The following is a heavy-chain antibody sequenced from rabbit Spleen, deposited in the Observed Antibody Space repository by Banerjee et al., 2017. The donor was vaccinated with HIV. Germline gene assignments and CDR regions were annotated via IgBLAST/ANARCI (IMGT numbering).Heavy chain of an antibody. V-gene: IGHV1S45*01. CDR1: GFDLSSYYY. J-gene: IGHJ6*01. CDR3: ARDTATSFSSYGMDL. D-gene: IGHD1-1*01. Sequence: QEQLKETGGGLVQPGGSLTLTCKASGFDLSSYYYMCWVRQAPGKGLEWIGCVDVGSSGFTYFANWAKGRFTISKTSSTTVTLKMTSLTAADTATYFCARDTATSFSSYGMDLWGPGTLVTVS. CDR2: VDVGSSGFT.